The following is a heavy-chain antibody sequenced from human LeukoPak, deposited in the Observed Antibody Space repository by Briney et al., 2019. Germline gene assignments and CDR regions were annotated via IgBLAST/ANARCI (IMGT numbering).Heavy chain of an antibody. D-gene: IGHD2-2*01. CDR2: ISSRGTTT. V-gene: IGHV3-48*04. CDR1: GFTFSSYS. Sequence: PGGSLRLSCAASGFTFSSYSMNWVRQAPGKGLEWISFISSRGTTTDYADSVKGRFTISRDNANSSLFLQMNSLRAEDTALYYCARDRGSNIYFDHWGQGSLVTVSS. CDR3: ARDRGSNIYFDH. J-gene: IGHJ4*02.